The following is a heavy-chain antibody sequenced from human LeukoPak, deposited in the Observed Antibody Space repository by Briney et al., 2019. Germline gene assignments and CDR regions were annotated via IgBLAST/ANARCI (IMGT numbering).Heavy chain of an antibody. CDR1: GGSISSYY. J-gene: IGHJ3*02. V-gene: IGHV4-59*01. D-gene: IGHD1-26*01. CDR2: ISYTGST. CDR3: ARGPGGGSYSHAFDI. Sequence: PSETLSLSCTVSGGSISSYYWSWIRQPPGKGLEWIAYISYTGSTSYNPSLKSRVTISINTSKHQFSLKLSSVTAADTAVYYCARGPGGGSYSHAFDIWGQGTMVSVSS.